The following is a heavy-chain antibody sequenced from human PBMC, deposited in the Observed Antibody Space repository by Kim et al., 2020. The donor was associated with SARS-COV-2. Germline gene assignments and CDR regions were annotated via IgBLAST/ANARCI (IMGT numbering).Heavy chain of an antibody. CDR2: ISSSSSTI. Sequence: GGSLRLSCAASGFTFSSYSMNWVRQAPGKGLEWVSYISSSSSTIYYADSVKGRFTISRDNAKNSLYLQMNSLRDEDTAVYYCARGLLWFGELLQNYYYYGMDVWGQGTTVTVSS. D-gene: IGHD3-10*01. CDR3: ARGLLWFGELLQNYYYYGMDV. CDR1: GFTFSSYS. J-gene: IGHJ6*02. V-gene: IGHV3-48*02.